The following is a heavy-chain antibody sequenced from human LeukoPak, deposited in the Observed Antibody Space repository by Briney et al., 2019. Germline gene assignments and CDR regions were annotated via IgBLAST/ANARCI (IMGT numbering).Heavy chain of an antibody. CDR1: GFTFSSYE. J-gene: IGHJ3*02. CDR3: ARMRSIEDAFDI. Sequence: GGSLRLSCAASGFTFSSYEMNLVRQAPGKGLEWVSYISSSGSTIYYADSVKGRFTISRDNAKNSLYLQMNSLRAEDTAVYYCARMRSIEDAFDIWGQGTMVTVSS. CDR2: ISSSGSTI. V-gene: IGHV3-48*03.